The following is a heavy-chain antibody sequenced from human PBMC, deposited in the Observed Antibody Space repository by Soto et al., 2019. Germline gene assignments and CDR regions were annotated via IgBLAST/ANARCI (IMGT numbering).Heavy chain of an antibody. Sequence: QVKLVESGGGVVQPGRSLRLSCAASGFNVSAYTMHWVGQAPGKGLEWVAVISSDGNHKYYTDSVKGRFTISRDTSTNTLYLQMNSLRAEDTAVYYCARWEQPLFDYWGQGTLVTVSS. J-gene: IGHJ4*02. CDR1: GFNVSAYT. V-gene: IGHV3-30-3*01. D-gene: IGHD1-26*01. CDR2: ISSDGNHK. CDR3: ARWEQPLFDY.